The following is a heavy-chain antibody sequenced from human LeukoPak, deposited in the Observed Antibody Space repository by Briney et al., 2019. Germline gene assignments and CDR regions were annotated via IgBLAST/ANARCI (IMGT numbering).Heavy chain of an antibody. Sequence: ASVKVSCKASGYTFTSYGISWVRQAPGQGLEWMGWISAYNGSTNYAQKLQGRVTMSTQTSTSTAYMELRSLRSDDTSVYYCARDIPRRLLFGELDNDAFDIWGQGTMVSVSS. J-gene: IGHJ3*02. CDR2: ISAYNGST. D-gene: IGHD3-10*01. CDR3: ARDIPRRLLFGELDNDAFDI. V-gene: IGHV1-18*01. CDR1: GYTFTSYG.